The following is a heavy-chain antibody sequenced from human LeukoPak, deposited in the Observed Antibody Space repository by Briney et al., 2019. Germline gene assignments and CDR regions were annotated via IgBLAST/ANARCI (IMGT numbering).Heavy chain of an antibody. CDR3: ARRASTERGHSYVLDY. D-gene: IGHD5-18*01. V-gene: IGHV3-21*01. J-gene: IGHJ4*02. CDR2: IGRSDTYI. CDR1: GFTFSNYN. Sequence: GGSLRLSCVVSGFTFSNYNMNWVRQAPGKGLEWVSSIGRSDTYIYYADSVTGRFTISRDNAKNSLYLQMSSLRAEDTAVYFCARRASTERGHSYVLDYWGQGALVTVSS.